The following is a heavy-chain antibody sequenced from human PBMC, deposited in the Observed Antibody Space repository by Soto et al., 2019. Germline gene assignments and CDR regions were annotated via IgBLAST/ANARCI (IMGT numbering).Heavy chain of an antibody. V-gene: IGHV1-18*01. J-gene: IGHJ4*02. CDR1: GYTFTSYG. CDR2: ISAYNGNT. Sequence: QVQLVQSGAEVKKPGASVKVSCKASGYTFTSYGISWVRQAPGQGLEWMGWISAYNGNTNYAQKLQGRVTMTTDTSTSTAYMELRSLRSDDTAVYYCAIDRLIVVVPAATLDFDYWGQGALVTVSS. D-gene: IGHD2-2*01. CDR3: AIDRLIVVVPAATLDFDY.